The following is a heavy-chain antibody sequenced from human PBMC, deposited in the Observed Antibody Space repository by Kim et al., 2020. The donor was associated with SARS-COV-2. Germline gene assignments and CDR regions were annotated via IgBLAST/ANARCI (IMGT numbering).Heavy chain of an antibody. CDR3: ARDRDGYSYGSSGMDV. D-gene: IGHD5-18*01. V-gene: IGHV3-30*07. J-gene: IGHJ6*02. Sequence: SVKHQCTISRGNAKDTVYLQMNSLRAEDTAVYYCARDRDGYSYGSSGMDVWGQGTTVTVSS.